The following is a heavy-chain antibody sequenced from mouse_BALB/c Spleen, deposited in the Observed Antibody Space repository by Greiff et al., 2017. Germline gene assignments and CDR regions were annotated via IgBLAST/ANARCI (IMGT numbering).Heavy chain of an antibody. CDR2: IDPANGNT. V-gene: IGHV14-3*02. CDR1: GFNIKDTY. J-gene: IGHJ3*01. D-gene: IGHD2-14*01. CDR3: ARRGRYDAWFAY. Sequence: VQLKQSGAELVKPGASVKLSCTASGFNIKDTYMHWVKQRPEQGLEWIGRIDPANGNTKYDPKFQGKATITADTSSNTAYLQLSSLTSEDTAVYYCARRGRYDAWFAYWGQGTLVTVSA.